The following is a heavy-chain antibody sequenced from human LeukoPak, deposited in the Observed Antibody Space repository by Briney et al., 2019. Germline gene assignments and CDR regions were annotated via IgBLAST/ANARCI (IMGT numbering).Heavy chain of an antibody. CDR2: MNPNNGNT. CDR1: GYAFTSYD. CDR3: ARGGRILGYCSSTSCSASLPRDY. D-gene: IGHD2-2*01. Sequence: ASVKVSCKASGYAFTSYDINWVRQATGQGLEWMGWMNPNNGNTGYAQKFQGWVTMTRDTSISTAYMELSRLRSDDTAVYYCARGGRILGYCSSTSCSASLPRDYWGQGTLVTVSS. V-gene: IGHV1-8*01. J-gene: IGHJ4*02.